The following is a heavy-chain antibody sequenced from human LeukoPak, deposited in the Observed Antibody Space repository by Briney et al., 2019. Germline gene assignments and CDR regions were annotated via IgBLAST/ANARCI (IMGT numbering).Heavy chain of an antibody. Sequence: GGSLRLSCAASGFTFSSYWMSWVRPAPGKGLEWVANIKQDGSEKYYVDSVKGRFTISRDNAKNSLYLQMNSLRAEDTAVHYCAREGRYFDWLLSWFDPWGQGTLVTVSS. J-gene: IGHJ5*02. CDR1: GFTFSSYW. D-gene: IGHD3-9*01. CDR3: AREGRYFDWLLSWFDP. CDR2: IKQDGSEK. V-gene: IGHV3-7*03.